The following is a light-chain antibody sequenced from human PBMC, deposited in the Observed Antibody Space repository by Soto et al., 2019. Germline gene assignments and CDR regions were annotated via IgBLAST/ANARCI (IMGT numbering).Light chain of an antibody. V-gene: IGLV2-14*03. CDR3: SSYTRGRTYV. CDR1: GSDVGGYNY. J-gene: IGLJ1*01. CDR2: DVT. Sequence: QSALTQPASVSGSPGQSITISCTGTGSDVGGYNYVSWHQQYPGKAPKLVIYDVTNRPSGVSNRFSGSKSGNTASLTISGLHAEDEADYYCSSYTRGRTYVFGTGTKLTVL.